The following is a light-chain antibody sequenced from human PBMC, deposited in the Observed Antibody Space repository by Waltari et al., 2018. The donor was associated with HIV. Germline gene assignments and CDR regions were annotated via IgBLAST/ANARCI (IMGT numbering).Light chain of an antibody. CDR3: LAWDSNLGGWV. CDR1: NNNVDHQG. V-gene: IGLV10-54*04. CDR2: RNN. J-gene: IGLJ3*02. Sequence: LTQPPSMSTVSGQTATVTCIGDNNNVDHQGAAWVPHRQAHPPKPLPHRNNNRPSGVAERFSASRDRNTTFLRISGLQSEDEADYFCLAWDSNLGGWVFGGGTHLTV.